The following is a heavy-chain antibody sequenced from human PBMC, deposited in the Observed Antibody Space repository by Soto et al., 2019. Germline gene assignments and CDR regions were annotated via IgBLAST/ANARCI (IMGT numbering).Heavy chain of an antibody. Sequence: PAETLSLTCTVSGGSISSGDYYWSWIRQPPGKGLEWIGYIYYSGSTYYNPSLKSRVTISVDTSKNQFSLKLSSVTAADTAVYYCARGLDSYGSWCYYPPPYYFDYWGQGTLLPVSS. V-gene: IGHV4-30-4*01. CDR2: IYYSGST. CDR1: GGSISSGDYY. D-gene: IGHD3-10*01. J-gene: IGHJ4*02. CDR3: ARGLDSYGSWCYYPPPYYFDY.